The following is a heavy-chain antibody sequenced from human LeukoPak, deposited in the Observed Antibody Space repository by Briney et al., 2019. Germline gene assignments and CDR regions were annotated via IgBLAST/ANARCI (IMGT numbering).Heavy chain of an antibody. D-gene: IGHD2-2*01. V-gene: IGHV3-74*01. J-gene: IGHJ4*02. CDR1: GFTFRNYW. CDR2: INSDGSST. Sequence: KSGGSLRLSCAASGFTFRNYWMHWVRQAPGKGLVWVSHINSDGSSTTYADSVKGRFTISRDNAKNTLYLQMNSLRAEDTGVYYCARDLTDCTSTRCYYGPVDCWGQGTLVTVSS. CDR3: ARDLTDCTSTRCYYGPVDC.